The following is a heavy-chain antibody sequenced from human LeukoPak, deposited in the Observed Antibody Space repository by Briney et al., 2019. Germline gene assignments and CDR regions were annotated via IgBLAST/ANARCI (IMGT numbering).Heavy chain of an antibody. CDR3: VRIPNSANFPNWFDP. J-gene: IGHJ5*02. Sequence: KTGGSLRLSCAASGFTFSSSTMNWVRQAPGKGLEWVSSISSSSDYIYYADSVKGRFTISRDNAKNSLYLQMNSLRAEDTALYYCVRIPNSANFPNWFDPLGQGTLVTVSS. CDR2: ISSSSDYI. D-gene: IGHD4/OR15-4a*01. CDR1: GFTFSSST. V-gene: IGHV3-21*01.